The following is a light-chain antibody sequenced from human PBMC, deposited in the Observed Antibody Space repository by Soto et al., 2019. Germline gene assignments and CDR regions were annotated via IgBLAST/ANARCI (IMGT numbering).Light chain of an antibody. CDR2: DVS. V-gene: IGLV2-11*01. CDR1: SSDVGGYNY. CDR3: CSYAGSYTWV. Sequence: QSALTQPRSVSGSPGQSVTISCTGTSSDVGGYNYVSWYQRHPGKAPKLMIYDVSKRPSGVPDRFFGSKSGNTASLTISGLQAEDEADYYCCSYAGSYTWVFGGGTKLTVL. J-gene: IGLJ3*02.